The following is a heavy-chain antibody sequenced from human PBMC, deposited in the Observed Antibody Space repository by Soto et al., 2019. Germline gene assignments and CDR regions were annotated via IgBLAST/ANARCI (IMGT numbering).Heavy chain of an antibody. J-gene: IGHJ6*02. CDR2: INAGNGNT. V-gene: IGHV1-3*01. Sequence: GASVKVSCKASGYTFTSYAMHWVRQAPGQRLEWMGWINAGNGNTKYSQKFQGRVTITRDTSASTAYMELSSLRSEDTAVYYCARVHSRYCSSTSCLYYYGMDVWGQGTTVTVSS. CDR1: GYTFTSYA. CDR3: ARVHSRYCSSTSCLYYYGMDV. D-gene: IGHD2-2*01.